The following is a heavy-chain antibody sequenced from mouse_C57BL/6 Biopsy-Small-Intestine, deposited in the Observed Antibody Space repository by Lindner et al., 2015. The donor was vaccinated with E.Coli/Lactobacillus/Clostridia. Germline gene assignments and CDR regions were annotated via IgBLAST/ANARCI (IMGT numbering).Heavy chain of an antibody. CDR3: ARWYDGNFYYTMDY. J-gene: IGHJ4*01. Sequence: VQLQESGAELVKPGASVKISCKASGFSFTDYNMNWVKRSHGKSLEWIGRINPYNGDTFYNQKFKGKATLTVDKSSNTAHMELRSLTSEDSAVYYCARWYDGNFYYTMDYWGQGTSVTVSS. D-gene: IGHD2-1*01. V-gene: IGHV1-20*01. CDR1: GFSFTDYN. CDR2: INPYNGDT.